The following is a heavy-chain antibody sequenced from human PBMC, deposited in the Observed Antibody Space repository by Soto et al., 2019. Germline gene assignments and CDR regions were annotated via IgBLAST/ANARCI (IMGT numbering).Heavy chain of an antibody. CDR1: GFTFSSYA. Sequence: GGSLRLSCAASGFTFSSYAMSWVRQAPGKGLEWVSAISGSGGSTYYADSVKGRFTISRDNSKNTLYLQMNSLRAEDTAVYYCAKVLQPDDVWSGYSGQYYYYGMDVWGQGTTVTVSS. D-gene: IGHD3-3*01. CDR3: AKVLQPDDVWSGYSGQYYYYGMDV. V-gene: IGHV3-23*01. J-gene: IGHJ6*02. CDR2: ISGSGGST.